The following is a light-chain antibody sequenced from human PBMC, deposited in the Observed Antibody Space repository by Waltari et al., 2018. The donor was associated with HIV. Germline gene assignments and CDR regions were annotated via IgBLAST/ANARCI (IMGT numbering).Light chain of an antibody. V-gene: IGLV3-1*01. CDR1: KLADKY. CDR2: QHN. J-gene: IGLJ1*01. Sequence: SYEVSQPPSVSVSPGQTASISCSGDKLADKYVSWYQQKPGQSPVLVIFQHNKRPSGSPGRFSGSKSGNTATLTIRGTQTMDDADYFCQTWDTSTAAYVFGTGTTVTVL. CDR3: QTWDTSTAAYV.